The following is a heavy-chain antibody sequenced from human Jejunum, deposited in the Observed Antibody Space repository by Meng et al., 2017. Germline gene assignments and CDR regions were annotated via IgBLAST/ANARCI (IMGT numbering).Heavy chain of an antibody. Sequence: GTLQGSGPGLVKPWGTLSLTCAVSGDSISSSYWWSWVRQSPGKGLEWIGEIYHSGTTNYNPSLKSRVTLSVDKSKNQFSLNLSSVTAADTAVYFCARDFEALNGVWGQGTLVTVSS. CDR2: IYHSGTT. CDR3: ARDFEALNGV. V-gene: IGHV4-4*02. D-gene: IGHD2-8*01. J-gene: IGHJ1*01. CDR1: GDSISSSYW.